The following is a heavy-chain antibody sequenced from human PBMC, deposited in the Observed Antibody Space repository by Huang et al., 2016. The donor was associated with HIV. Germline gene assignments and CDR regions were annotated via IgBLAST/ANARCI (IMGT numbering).Heavy chain of an antibody. CDR1: GFTVSTNY. CDR2: IYSGGTT. V-gene: IGHV3-53*01. Sequence: EVQLVESGGGLIQPGGSLSFSCAASGFTVSTNYVTWVRQAPVKGREWGSLIYSGGTTYYADSVKGRFTISRDDSEHTLYLHMTSLRAGDTAVYYCAKEGDTGAALGYWGQGTLVTVS. CDR3: AKEGDTGAALGY. D-gene: IGHD2-8*02. J-gene: IGHJ4*02.